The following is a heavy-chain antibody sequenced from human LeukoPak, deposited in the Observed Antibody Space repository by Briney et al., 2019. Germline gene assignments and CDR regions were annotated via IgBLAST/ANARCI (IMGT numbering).Heavy chain of an antibody. D-gene: IGHD5-12*01. J-gene: IGHJ4*02. V-gene: IGHV3-30-3*01. CDR3: ARDKGYSGYDVGLDY. CDR2: ISYDGSNK. Sequence: GGSLRLSCAASGFTFSSYAMHWVRQAPGKGLEWVAVISYDGSNKYYADSVKGRFTISRDNSKNTLYLQMNSLRAEDTAVYYCARDKGYSGYDVGLDYWGQGTLVTVSS. CDR1: GFTFSSYA.